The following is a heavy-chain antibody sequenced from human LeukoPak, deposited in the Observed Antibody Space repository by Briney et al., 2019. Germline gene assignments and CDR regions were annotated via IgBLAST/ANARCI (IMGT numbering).Heavy chain of an antibody. D-gene: IGHD2/OR15-2a*01. CDR3: AHSQAFCAGSFHDAYDV. J-gene: IGHJ3*01. V-gene: IGHV2-5*02. CDR1: GASSGSTRVG. CDR2: LSWDDDK. Sequence: SGPTLSKPTEPLTLTCSISGASSGSTRVGVGWIRQPPGKTLEWLALLSWDDDKRYSPSLRSRLTVAKDTSKNQVVLTMTNMDSVDTATYYCAHSQAFCAGSFHDAYDVGGLGTLVSVSS.